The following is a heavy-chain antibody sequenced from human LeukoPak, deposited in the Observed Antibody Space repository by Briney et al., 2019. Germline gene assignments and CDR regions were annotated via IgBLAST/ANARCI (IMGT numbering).Heavy chain of an antibody. J-gene: IGHJ6*03. CDR2: ISGSSGST. CDR3: AKAARDIVLLGNMDV. Sequence: GGSLRLSCAASGFTFSSYAMSWVRQAPGKGLEWVSAISGSSGSTYYADSVKGRFTISRDNSKNTLYLQMNSLRVDDTAVYYCAKAARDIVLLGNMDVWGKGTTVTVSS. D-gene: IGHD2-15*01. V-gene: IGHV3-23*01. CDR1: GFTFSSYA.